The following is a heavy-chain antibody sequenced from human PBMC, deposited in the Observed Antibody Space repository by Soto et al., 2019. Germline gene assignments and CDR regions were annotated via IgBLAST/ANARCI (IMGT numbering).Heavy chain of an antibody. D-gene: IGHD3-10*01. Sequence: VQLVESGGGLVQPGGSLRLSCAVSGFTFSSFWMHWVRQAPGEGLVWVSRINTDGSSTSYADSVKGRFTISRDNAKNTLYLQMNSLRVEDKAMYCCAKRGVDTFGLSYWGQGTLVTVSS. CDR1: GFTFSSFW. CDR2: INTDGSST. V-gene: IGHV3-74*01. J-gene: IGHJ4*02. CDR3: AKRGVDTFGLSY.